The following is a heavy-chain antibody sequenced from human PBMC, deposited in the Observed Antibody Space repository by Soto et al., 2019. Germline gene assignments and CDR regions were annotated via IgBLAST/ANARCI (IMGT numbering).Heavy chain of an antibody. CDR2: IKRKTDVGTT. CDR3: TTVAPPAAMDYYYYMDV. Sequence: EVQLVESGGGLVKPGGSLRLSCAASGFTFSNAWMSWVRQAPGKGLEWVGRIKRKTDVGTTDYAAPVKGRFTISRDDSKNTLYLQMNSLKTEDTAVYYCTTVAPPAAMDYYYYMDVWGKGTTVTVSS. D-gene: IGHD2-2*01. V-gene: IGHV3-15*01. J-gene: IGHJ6*03. CDR1: GFTFSNAW.